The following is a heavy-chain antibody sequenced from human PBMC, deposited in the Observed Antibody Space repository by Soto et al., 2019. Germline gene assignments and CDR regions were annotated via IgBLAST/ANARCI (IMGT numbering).Heavy chain of an antibody. Sequence: QVQLVQSGAEVKKPGASVKVSCKTSGYTFTRCDINWVRQDTGQGLEWMGWMNPKSGYTGSAQRFQGRITMTRDTSISTAYMELSSLRSEDTAMYYCARTDGDLDYWGQGTLVTVSS. CDR3: ARTDGDLDY. CDR2: MNPKSGYT. CDR1: GYTFTRCD. J-gene: IGHJ4*01. D-gene: IGHD4-17*01. V-gene: IGHV1-8*01.